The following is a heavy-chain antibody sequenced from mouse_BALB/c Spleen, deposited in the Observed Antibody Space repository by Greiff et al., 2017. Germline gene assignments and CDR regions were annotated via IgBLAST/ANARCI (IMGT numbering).Heavy chain of an antibody. CDR3: ASGGNSYYGNYFYAMDY. V-gene: IGHV3-8*02. J-gene: IGHJ4*01. CDR1: GDSITSGY. Sequence: EVKLMESGPSLVKPSQTLSLTCSVTGDSITSGYWNWIRKFPGNKLEYMGYISYSGSTYYNPSLNSRISITRDTSKNQYYLQLNAVTTEDTATYYCASGGNSYYGNYFYAMDYWGQGTSVTVSS. CDR2: ISYSGST. D-gene: IGHD2-10*01.